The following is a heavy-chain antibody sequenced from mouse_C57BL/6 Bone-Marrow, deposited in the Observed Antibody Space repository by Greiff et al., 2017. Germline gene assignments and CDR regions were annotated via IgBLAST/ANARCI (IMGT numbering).Heavy chain of an antibody. CDR3: AKNYGSSLVDFDY. J-gene: IGHJ2*01. CDR2: INPNNGGT. Sequence: EVQLQQSGPELVKPGASVTISCKASGYTFTDYYMNWVKQSHGKSLEWIGDINPNNGGTSYNQKFKGKATLTVDKSSSTAYMALLSLTSEDSAVYYCAKNYGSSLVDFDYWGQGTTLTVSS. CDR1: GYTFTDYY. D-gene: IGHD1-1*01. V-gene: IGHV1-26*01.